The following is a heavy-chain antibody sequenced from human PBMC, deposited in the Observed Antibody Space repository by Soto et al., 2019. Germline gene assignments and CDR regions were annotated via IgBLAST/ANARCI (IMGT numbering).Heavy chain of an antibody. Sequence: GASVKVSFKASGGTFGSQGIAWVRQAPGQGLEWMGGFIAMLGTPTYAKKVQGRATISADEPLTSSYLELRSLRSEDTGVYFCARGAMANFDYWGQGTVVTVSS. CDR2: FIAMLGTP. J-gene: IGHJ4*02. D-gene: IGHD5-18*01. V-gene: IGHV1-69*13. CDR1: GGTFGSQG. CDR3: ARGAMANFDY.